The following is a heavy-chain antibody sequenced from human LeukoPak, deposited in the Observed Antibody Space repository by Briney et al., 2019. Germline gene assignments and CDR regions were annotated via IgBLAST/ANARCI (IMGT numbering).Heavy chain of an antibody. CDR2: IYTSGNT. Sequence: PSETLSLTCSVSGDSISDFYWSWIRQPAGKGLEWIGRIYTSGNTNYNPSLKSRVTMSLDASKNQFFLKLNSVTAADTAVYYCARDRGIAAAGTGGYYYNGMDVWGQGTTVTVSS. D-gene: IGHD6-13*01. CDR1: GDSISDFY. V-gene: IGHV4-4*07. CDR3: ARDRGIAAAGTGGYYYNGMDV. J-gene: IGHJ6*02.